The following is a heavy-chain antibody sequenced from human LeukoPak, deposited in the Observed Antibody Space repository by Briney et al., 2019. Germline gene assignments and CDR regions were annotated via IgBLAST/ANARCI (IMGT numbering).Heavy chain of an antibody. CDR2: ISYDGSVE. D-gene: IGHD1-1*01. J-gene: IGHJ4*02. CDR1: GFTFSNYA. V-gene: IGHV3-30*04. Sequence: PGGSLRLSCAASGFTFSNYAMHWVRQAPGKGLEWVALISYDGSVEKNAASVKGRFTISRDNAKNTLYLQMNSLRAEDTAVYYCARGPTGTYGELFDYWGQGTLVTVSS. CDR3: ARGPTGTYGELFDY.